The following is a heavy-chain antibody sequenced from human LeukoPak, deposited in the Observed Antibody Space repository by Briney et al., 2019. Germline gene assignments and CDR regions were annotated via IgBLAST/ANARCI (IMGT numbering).Heavy chain of an antibody. J-gene: IGHJ4*02. D-gene: IGHD6-6*01. CDR1: GGSIRTYY. CDR3: AREGSMTARPFVSIDY. Sequence: PSETLSLXCTVSGGSIRTYYWSWIRQPAGKGLEWIGRIHTSGSTDYNPSLESRVSMSVDTSKNQFSLKLRSVTAADTAVYYCAREGSMTARPFVSIDYWGQGTLVTVSS. CDR2: IHTSGST. V-gene: IGHV4-4*07.